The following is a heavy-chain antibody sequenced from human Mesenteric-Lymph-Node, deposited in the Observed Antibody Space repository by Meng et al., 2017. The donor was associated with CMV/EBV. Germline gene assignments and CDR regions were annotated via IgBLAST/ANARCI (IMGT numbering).Heavy chain of an antibody. J-gene: IGHJ6*02. V-gene: IGHV3-21*01. CDR1: GFTFSSFA. CDR3: ASGVGVGMDV. D-gene: IGHD2-15*01. Sequence: GESLKISCAASGFTFSSFAMHWVRQAPGKGLEWVSSISSSSSYIYYADSVKGRFTISRDNAKNSLYLQMNSLRAEDTAVYYCASGVGVGMDVWGQGTTVTVSS. CDR2: ISSSSSYI.